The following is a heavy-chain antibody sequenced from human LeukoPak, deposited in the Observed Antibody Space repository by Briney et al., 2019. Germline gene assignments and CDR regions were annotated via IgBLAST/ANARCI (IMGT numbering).Heavy chain of an antibody. Sequence: GGSLRLSCAASGFTFNTHAMSWVRQAPGKGLEWVSGINGNGASTYYSDSLKGRFTISRDNSKNTLYLQMSSLRAEDTAVYYCAKDQGYHYLDYWGQGTLVTVSS. CDR1: GFTFNTHA. V-gene: IGHV3-23*01. CDR2: INGNGAST. CDR3: AKDQGYHYLDY. J-gene: IGHJ4*02. D-gene: IGHD2-15*01.